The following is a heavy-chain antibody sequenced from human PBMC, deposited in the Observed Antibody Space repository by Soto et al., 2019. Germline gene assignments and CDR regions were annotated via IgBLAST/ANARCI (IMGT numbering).Heavy chain of an antibody. Sequence: SETLSLTCTVSGGSISSYYWSWIRQPPGKGLEWIGYIYYSGSTNYNPSLKSRVTISVDTSKNQFSLKLSSVTAADTAVYYCARGGLLWFGELSHYFDYWGQGTLVTVSS. D-gene: IGHD3-10*01. CDR2: IYYSGST. J-gene: IGHJ4*02. CDR3: ARGGLLWFGELSHYFDY. V-gene: IGHV4-59*01. CDR1: GGSISSYY.